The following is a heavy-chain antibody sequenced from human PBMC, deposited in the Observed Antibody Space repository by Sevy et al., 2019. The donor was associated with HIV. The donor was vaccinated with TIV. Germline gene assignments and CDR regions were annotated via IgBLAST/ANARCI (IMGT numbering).Heavy chain of an antibody. CDR2: IRSKAYGGTT. CDR3: TRVSGYDRSYYYYYGMDV. D-gene: IGHD5-12*01. J-gene: IGHJ6*02. V-gene: IGHV3-49*03. Sequence: GGSLRLSCTASGFTFGDYAMSWFRQAPGKGLKWVGFIRSKAYGGTTEYAASVKGRFTISRDDSKSIAYLQMNSLKTEDTAVYYCTRVSGYDRSYYYYYGMDVWGQGTTVTVSS. CDR1: GFTFGDYA.